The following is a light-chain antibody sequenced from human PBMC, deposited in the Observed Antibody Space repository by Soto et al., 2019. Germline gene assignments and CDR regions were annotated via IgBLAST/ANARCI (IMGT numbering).Light chain of an antibody. CDR3: QHYNNWPWT. CDR2: SAS. J-gene: IGKJ1*01. V-gene: IGKV1D-16*01. Sequence: IQMTQSPSSLSASIGDRVTITCRASQGIGVRLAWFQQKPGKAPQYLIQSASTLASGVPSRFSGSGSGTDFILTINNLQPEDVATYYCQHYNNWPWTVGQGTKVDIK. CDR1: QGIGVR.